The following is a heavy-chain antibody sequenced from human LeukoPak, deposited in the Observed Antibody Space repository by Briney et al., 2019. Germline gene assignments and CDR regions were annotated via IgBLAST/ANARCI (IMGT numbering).Heavy chain of an antibody. D-gene: IGHD6-13*01. CDR3: ASSASSIAAAGTNWFDP. CDR2: ISAYNGNT. Sequence: ASVKVSCKASGDTFSSYYMHWVRQAPGQGLEWMGWISAYNGNTNYAKKLQGRVTMTTDTSTSTAYMELRSLRSDHTAVYYCASSASSIAAAGTNWFDPWGQGTLVTVSS. CDR1: GDTFSSYY. J-gene: IGHJ5*02. V-gene: IGHV1-18*04.